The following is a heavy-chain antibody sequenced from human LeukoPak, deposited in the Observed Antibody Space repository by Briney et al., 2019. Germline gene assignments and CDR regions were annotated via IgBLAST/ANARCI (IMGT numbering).Heavy chain of an antibody. CDR1: GFTFSSYA. V-gene: IGHV3-30-3*01. CDR2: ISYDGSNK. D-gene: IGHD2-15*01. Sequence: PGGSLRLSCAASGFTFSSYAMHWVRQAPGKGLEWVAVISYDGSNKYYADSVKGRFTISRDNSKNTLYLQMNSLRAEDTAVYYCAREQGQVPGPLVVAGTYYFDYWGQGTLVTVSS. J-gene: IGHJ4*02. CDR3: AREQGQVPGPLVVAGTYYFDY.